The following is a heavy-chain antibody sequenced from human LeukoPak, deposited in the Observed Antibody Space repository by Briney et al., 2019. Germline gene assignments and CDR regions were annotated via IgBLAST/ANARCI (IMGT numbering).Heavy chain of an antibody. V-gene: IGHV3-30*03. D-gene: IGHD2-2*01. Sequence: PGGSLRLSCAASGFTFSSYGMHWVRQAPGKGLEWVAVISYDGSNKYYADSVKGRFTISRDNSKNTLYLQMNSLRAEDTAVYYCARALPGRNYYFDYWGQGTLVTVSS. CDR2: ISYDGSNK. CDR3: ARALPGRNYYFDY. CDR1: GFTFSSYG. J-gene: IGHJ4*02.